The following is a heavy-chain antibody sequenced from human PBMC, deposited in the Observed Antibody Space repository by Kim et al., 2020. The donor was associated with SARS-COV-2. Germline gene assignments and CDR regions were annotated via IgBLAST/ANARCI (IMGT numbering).Heavy chain of an antibody. CDR2: INHSGST. J-gene: IGHJ5*02. Sequence: SETLSLTCAVYGGSFSGYYWSWIRQPPGKGLEWIGEINHSGSTNYNPSLKSRVTISVDTSKNQFSLKLSSVTAADTAVYYCARGELERRGWFDPWGQGT. V-gene: IGHV4-34*01. CDR3: ARGELERRGWFDP. D-gene: IGHD1-1*01. CDR1: GGSFSGYY.